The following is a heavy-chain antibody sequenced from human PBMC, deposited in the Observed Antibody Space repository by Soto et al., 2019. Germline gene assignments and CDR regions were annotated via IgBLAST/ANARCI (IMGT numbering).Heavy chain of an antibody. CDR1: GGSITIDHYY. Sequence: QLQLHESGPGLVKPSETLSLTCTVFGGSITIDHYYWAWIRQPPGKGLEWIATIYHGGSTFYNPSPRARVPLPMDKPAINSPLSWTSVTAPERLVNFGRESLRETATGGVAFLSWGQGT. D-gene: IGHD5-12*01. V-gene: IGHV4-39*01. CDR3: RESLRETATGGVAFLS. J-gene: IGHJ5*02. CDR2: IYHGGST.